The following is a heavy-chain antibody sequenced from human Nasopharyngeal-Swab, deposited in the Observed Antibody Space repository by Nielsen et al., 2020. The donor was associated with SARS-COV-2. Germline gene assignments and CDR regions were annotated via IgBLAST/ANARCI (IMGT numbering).Heavy chain of an antibody. V-gene: IGHV3-11*01. D-gene: IGHD3-9*01. CDR2: ISSSGSTI. CDR3: ARVRYDILTGYHDNWFDP. J-gene: IGHJ5*02. CDR1: GFTFSDYY. Sequence: GGSLRLSCAASGFTFSDYYMSWIRQAPGKGLEWVSYISSSGSTIYYADSVKGRFTISRDNAKNSLYLQMNSLRAEDTAVYYCARVRYDILTGYHDNWFDPWGQGTLVTVSS.